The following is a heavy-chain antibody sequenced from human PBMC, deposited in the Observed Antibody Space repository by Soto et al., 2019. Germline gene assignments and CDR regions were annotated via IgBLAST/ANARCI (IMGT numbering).Heavy chain of an antibody. V-gene: IGHV1-24*01. Sequence: ASVKVSCKVSGYTLTELSMHWVRQAPGKGLEWMGGFDPEDGETIYAQKFQGRVTMSEDTSTDTAYLELSCVRAEDTAVYYCARDGPHSGYYYYYYMDVWGKGTTVTVSS. D-gene: IGHD1-26*01. J-gene: IGHJ6*03. CDR2: FDPEDGET. CDR3: ARDGPHSGYYYYYYMDV. CDR1: GYTLTELS.